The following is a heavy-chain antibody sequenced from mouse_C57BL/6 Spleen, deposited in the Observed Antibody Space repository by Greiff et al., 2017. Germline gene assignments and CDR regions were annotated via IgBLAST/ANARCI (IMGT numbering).Heavy chain of an antibody. Sequence: QVQLQQSGAELVKPGASVKMSCKASGYTFTSYWITWVKQRPGQGLEWIGDIYPGSGSTNYNEKFKSKATLTVDTSSSTAYMQLSSLTSEDSAVYYCARSRNYYGRGDYWGQGTTLTVSS. J-gene: IGHJ2*01. CDR1: GYTFTSYW. D-gene: IGHD1-1*01. CDR3: ARSRNYYGRGDY. V-gene: IGHV1-55*01. CDR2: IYPGSGST.